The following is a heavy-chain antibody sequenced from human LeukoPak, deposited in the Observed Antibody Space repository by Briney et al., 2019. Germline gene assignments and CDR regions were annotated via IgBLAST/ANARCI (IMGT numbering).Heavy chain of an antibody. J-gene: IGHJ3*01. CDR1: GGSISSSSYY. Sequence: PSETLSLTCTVSGGSISSSSYYWGWLRQPPGKGLEWVGSIYYSGSTYYNPSLKSRVTISVDTSKNHFSLKMSPVTAADTAVYYCASPTPTIEGWGQGTMVTVSS. CDR2: IYYSGST. CDR3: ASPTPTIEG. V-gene: IGHV4-39*02.